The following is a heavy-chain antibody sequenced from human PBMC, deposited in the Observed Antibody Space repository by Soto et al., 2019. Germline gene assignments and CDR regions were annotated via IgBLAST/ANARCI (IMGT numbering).Heavy chain of an antibody. CDR2: INSGGTST. V-gene: IGHV3-74*01. Sequence: PGGSLRLSCAAFGFTFSDYWMHWVRQAPGKGLVWVSRINSGGTSTNYADSVKGRFTISRDNSKSTVYLELNNLSAEDTAVYHYAKNQGVELVPLATVDWFDPWGQGSVVTVSS. J-gene: IGHJ5*02. CDR3: AKNQGVELVPLATVDWFDP. D-gene: IGHD1-26*01. CDR1: GFTFSDYW.